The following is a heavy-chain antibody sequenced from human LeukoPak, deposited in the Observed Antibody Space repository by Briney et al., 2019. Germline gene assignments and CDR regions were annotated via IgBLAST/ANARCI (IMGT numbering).Heavy chain of an antibody. V-gene: IGHV3-23*01. CDR3: ATLLLDYFDC. J-gene: IGHJ4*02. Sequence: GVSLRLSCAAHGFTLSSQAMRWGRQAPGKGVERVSAISCNGRSRYYADSVKGRFTISTDNSKNTSYMQMDTLRSEGTAVYYCATLLLDYFDCWGQGTLVTASS. D-gene: IGHD2-15*01. CDR2: ISCNGRSR. CDR1: GFTLSSQA.